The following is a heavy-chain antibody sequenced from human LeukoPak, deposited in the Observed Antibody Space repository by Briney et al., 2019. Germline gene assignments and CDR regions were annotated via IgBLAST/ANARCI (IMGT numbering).Heavy chain of an antibody. V-gene: IGHV3-7*03. CDR1: GFTFSSYS. J-gene: IGHJ3*02. CDR3: AKVVGLSMVKGAFDI. D-gene: IGHD4-23*01. CDR2: IKQDGSEK. Sequence: PGGSLRLSCAASGFTFSSYSMNWVRQAPGKGLEWVANIKQDGSEKYYVDSVKGRFTISRDNAKNSLYLQMNSLRAEDTALYYCAKVVGLSMVKGAFDIWGQGTMVTVSS.